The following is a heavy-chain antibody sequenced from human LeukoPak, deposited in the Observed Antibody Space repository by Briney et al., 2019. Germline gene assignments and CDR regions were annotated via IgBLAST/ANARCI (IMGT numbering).Heavy chain of an antibody. J-gene: IGHJ4*02. V-gene: IGHV4-61*02. D-gene: IGHD3-10*01. CDR1: GVSISSGYYY. CDR2: IYPASGSS. CDR3: ARETAVHGGIEF. Sequence: ASETLSLTCSVSGVSISSGYYYWNWIRQPAGKGLEWVGRIYPASGSSSYNPSLQSRATILEDRSSNQFSLKLSAVTASDTALFYCARETAVHGGIEFWGQGIQVLVSS.